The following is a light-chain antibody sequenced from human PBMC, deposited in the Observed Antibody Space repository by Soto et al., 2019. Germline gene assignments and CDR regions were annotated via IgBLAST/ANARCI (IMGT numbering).Light chain of an antibody. J-gene: IGKJ4*01. CDR2: KAS. Sequence: DIQMTQSPSTLSASVGDRVTITCRASQSISTWLAWYHQKPGKAPNLLIYKASNLEGGVPSRFIGRGSGTEFNITISSLQPDDFATYYCQQYNTYPLTFGGGTTVEIK. CDR1: QSISTW. V-gene: IGKV1-5*03. CDR3: QQYNTYPLT.